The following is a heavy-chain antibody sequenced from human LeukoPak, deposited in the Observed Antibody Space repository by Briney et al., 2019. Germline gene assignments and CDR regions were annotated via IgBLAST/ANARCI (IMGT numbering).Heavy chain of an antibody. J-gene: IGHJ3*02. V-gene: IGHV4-59*01. CDR2: IYYSGIT. CDR3: ARAGRWEGRPHAFDT. D-gene: IGHD1-14*01. Sequence: SETLSLTCTVSGGSISSYYWSWIRQPPGKGLEWIGYIYYSGITNYNPSLKSRLIISVDTSKNQFSLKLSSVTAADTAVYYCARAGRWEGRPHAFDTWGQGTMVTVSS. CDR1: GGSISSYY.